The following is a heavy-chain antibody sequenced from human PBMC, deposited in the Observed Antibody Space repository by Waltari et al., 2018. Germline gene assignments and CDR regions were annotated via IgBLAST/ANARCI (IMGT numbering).Heavy chain of an antibody. CDR3: ARNPHDYGDY. Sequence: QVQLQESGPGLVKPSETLSLTCAVSGYSISSGYYWGWIRQPPGKGLEWIGSIYHSGSTYYNPSLKSRVTISVDTSKNQFSLKLSSVTAADTAVYYCARNPHDYGDYWGQGTLVTVSS. J-gene: IGHJ4*02. V-gene: IGHV4-38-2*01. CDR2: IYHSGST. CDR1: GYSISSGYY.